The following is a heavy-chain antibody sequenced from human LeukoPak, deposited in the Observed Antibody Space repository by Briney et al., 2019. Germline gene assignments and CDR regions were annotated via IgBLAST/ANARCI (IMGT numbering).Heavy chain of an antibody. V-gene: IGHV3-43*01. CDR1: GFTFDDYT. J-gene: IGHJ6*02. CDR3: AKDRVATYGDGGIDV. D-gene: IGHD4-17*01. CDR2: ISWDGGST. Sequence: GGSLRLSCAASGFTFDDYTMHWVRQAPGKGLEWVSLISWDGGSTYYADSVKGRFTISRDNSKNSLYLQMNSLRTEDTALYYCAKDRVATYGDGGIDVWGQGTTVTVSS.